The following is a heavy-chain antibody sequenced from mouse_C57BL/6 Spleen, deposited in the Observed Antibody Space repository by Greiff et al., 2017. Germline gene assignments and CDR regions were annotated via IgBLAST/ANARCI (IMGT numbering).Heavy chain of an antibody. CDR3: ARIDPFAY. V-gene: IGHV1-61*01. CDR1: GYTFTSYW. CDR2: IYPSDSET. Sequence: VQLQQPGAELVRPGSSVKLSCKASGYTFTSYWMDWVKQRPGQGLEWIGNIYPSDSETHYNQKFKDKATLTVDKSSSTAYMQLSSLTSEDSAVYYCARIDPFAYWGQGTLVTVSA. J-gene: IGHJ3*01.